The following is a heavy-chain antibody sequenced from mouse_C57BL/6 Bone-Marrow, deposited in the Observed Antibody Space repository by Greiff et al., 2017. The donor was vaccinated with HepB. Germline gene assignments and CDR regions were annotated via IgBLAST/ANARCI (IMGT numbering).Heavy chain of an antibody. Sequence: EVQLVESEGGLVQPGSSMKLSCTASGFTFSDYYMAWVRQVPEKGLEWVANINYDGSSTYYLDSLKSRFIISRDNAKNILYLQMSSLKSEDTATYYCAREGVATNFDYWGQGTTLTVSS. D-gene: IGHD1-1*02. CDR3: AREGVATNFDY. CDR1: GFTFSDYY. CDR2: INYDGSST. J-gene: IGHJ2*01. V-gene: IGHV5-16*01.